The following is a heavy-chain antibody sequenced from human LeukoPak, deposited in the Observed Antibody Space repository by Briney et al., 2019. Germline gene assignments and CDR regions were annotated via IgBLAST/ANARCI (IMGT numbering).Heavy chain of an antibody. J-gene: IGHJ1*01. CDR3: AREAQYCSGGSCYGGFFQH. CDR2: IDHSRNI. CDR1: GNS. V-gene: IGHV4-34*01. Sequence: SETLSLTCAVSGNSWRWIRQPPGKGLEWIAEIDHSRNINYNPSLKSRVTISIDTSKNQFSLKLTSVTAADTAVYYCAREAQYCSGGSCYGGFFQHWGQGTLVTVSS. D-gene: IGHD2-15*01.